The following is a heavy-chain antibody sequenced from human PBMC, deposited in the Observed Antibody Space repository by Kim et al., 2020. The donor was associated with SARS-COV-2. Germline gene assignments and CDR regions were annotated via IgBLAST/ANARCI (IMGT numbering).Heavy chain of an antibody. CDR3: ARERRIPPSFDY. D-gene: IGHD2-2*02. V-gene: IGHV4-4*07. Sequence: NPPLKSRVTMSVDTSKNQFSLKLSSVTAADTAVYYCARERRIPPSFDYWGQGTLVTVSS. J-gene: IGHJ4*02.